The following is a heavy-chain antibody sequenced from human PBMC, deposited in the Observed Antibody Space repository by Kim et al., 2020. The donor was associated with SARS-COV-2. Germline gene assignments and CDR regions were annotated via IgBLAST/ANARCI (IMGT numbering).Heavy chain of an antibody. CDR1: GGSISSSSYY. D-gene: IGHD2-21*01. V-gene: IGHV4-39*01. CDR3: ARQSHIVVVIAIRHYGMDV. Sequence: SETLSLTCTVSGGSISSSSYYWGWIRQPPGKGLEWIGSIYYSGSTYYNPSLKSRVTISVDTSKNQFSLKLSSVTAADTAVYYCARQSHIVVVIAIRHYGMDVWGQGTTVTVSS. J-gene: IGHJ6*02. CDR2: IYYSGST.